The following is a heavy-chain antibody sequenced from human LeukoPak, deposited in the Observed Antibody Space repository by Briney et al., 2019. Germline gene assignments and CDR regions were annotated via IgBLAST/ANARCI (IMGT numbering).Heavy chain of an antibody. CDR1: GFTFSGNW. J-gene: IGHJ4*02. CDR2: INGDGSIT. D-gene: IGHD3/OR15-3a*01. V-gene: IGHV3-74*01. Sequence: GGSLRLSCAASGFTFSGNWMYWVRQAPGKGLVWVSRINGDGSITTYADSVKGRFTISRDNAKNTLYLQMNSLRAEDTAVYYCTRAVGWTQNSYYSDYWGQGTLVTVSS. CDR3: TRAVGWTQNSYYSDY.